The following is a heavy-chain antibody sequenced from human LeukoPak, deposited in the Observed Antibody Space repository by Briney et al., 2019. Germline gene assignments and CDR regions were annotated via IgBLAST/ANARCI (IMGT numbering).Heavy chain of an antibody. CDR3: ARGEYSHGYSYYYGMDV. D-gene: IGHD5-18*01. Sequence: SETLSLTCTVSGGSISSYYWSWIRQPAGKGLEWIGRIYTSGSTDYNPSLKSRVTMSVDTSKNQFSLKLSSVTAADTAVYYCARGEYSHGYSYYYGMDVWGQGTTVTVSS. J-gene: IGHJ6*02. CDR2: IYTSGST. V-gene: IGHV4-4*07. CDR1: GGSISSYY.